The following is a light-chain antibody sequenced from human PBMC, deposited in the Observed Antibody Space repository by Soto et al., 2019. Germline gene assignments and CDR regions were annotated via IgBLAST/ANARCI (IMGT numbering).Light chain of an antibody. CDR3: QSYDSSLSGLV. Sequence: QPVLTQPPSVSGAPGQRVTISCTGSSSNIGAGYDVHWYQQLPGTAPKLLIYGNSNRPSGVPDRFSGSKSGTLASLAITGLQAEDEADYYCQSYDSSLSGLVFGTGTKLTVL. CDR1: SSNIGAGYD. V-gene: IGLV1-40*01. J-gene: IGLJ1*01. CDR2: GNS.